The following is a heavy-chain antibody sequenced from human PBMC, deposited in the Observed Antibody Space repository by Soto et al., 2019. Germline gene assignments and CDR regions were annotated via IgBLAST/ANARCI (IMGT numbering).Heavy chain of an antibody. CDR3: ARVKGSGYHNWFDP. CDR1: GYTFTSYG. D-gene: IGHD3-22*01. Sequence: ASVKVSCKASGYTFTSYGISWVRQAPGQGLERMGWISAYNGNTNYAQKLQGRVTMTADTSTSTAYMELRSLRSDDTVVYFCARVKGSGYHNWFDPWGQGTLVTVSS. J-gene: IGHJ5*02. CDR2: ISAYNGNT. V-gene: IGHV1-18*01.